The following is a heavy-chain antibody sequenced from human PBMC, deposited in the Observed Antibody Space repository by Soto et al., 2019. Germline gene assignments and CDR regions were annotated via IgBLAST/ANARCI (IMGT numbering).Heavy chain of an antibody. V-gene: IGHV4-59*08. D-gene: IGHD2-15*01. Sequence: SETLSLTCTVSGGSISSYYWSWIRQPPGKGLEWIGYIYYSGSTNYNPSLKSRVTISVDTSKNQFSLKLSSVTAADTAVYYCSRHPNYCSGGSCYAYYMDVWGKGTTVTVSS. CDR2: IYYSGST. CDR1: GGSISSYY. J-gene: IGHJ6*03. CDR3: SRHPNYCSGGSCYAYYMDV.